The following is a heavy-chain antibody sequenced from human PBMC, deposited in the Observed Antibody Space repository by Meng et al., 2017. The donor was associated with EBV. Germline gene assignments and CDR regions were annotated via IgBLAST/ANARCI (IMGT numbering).Heavy chain of an antibody. D-gene: IGHD1-1*01. CDR2: IYHSGST. CDR3: LGTRTGTPDY. V-gene: IGHV4-4*02. CDR1: GGFFSSSNG. Sequence: RQGSGPAPVEPSGSLPLPRAVSGGFFSSSNGWSWFRQPPGKGLEWIGEIYHSGSTNYNPSLKSRVTISVDKSKNQFSLKLSSVTAADTAVYYCLGTRTGTPDYWGQGTLVTVSS. J-gene: IGHJ4*02.